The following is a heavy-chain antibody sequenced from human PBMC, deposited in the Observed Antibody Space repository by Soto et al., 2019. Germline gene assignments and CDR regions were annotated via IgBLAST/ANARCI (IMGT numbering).Heavy chain of an antibody. CDR3: TRDASRDSSARGWFDP. J-gene: IGHJ5*02. CDR1: GFTFRSFT. CDR2: ISSNSAYI. Sequence: PGGSLRLSCAASGFTFRSFTMNWVRQAPGKGLEWVSTISSNSAYIYYTDELRGRFTISRDNAKNSLHLQMNSLRAEDTAVYYCTRDASRDSSARGWFDPWGPGTLVTVSS. V-gene: IGHV3-21*01. D-gene: IGHD6-13*01.